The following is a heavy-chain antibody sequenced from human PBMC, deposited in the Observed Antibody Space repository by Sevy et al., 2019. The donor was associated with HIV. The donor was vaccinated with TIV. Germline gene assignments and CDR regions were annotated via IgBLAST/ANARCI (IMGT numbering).Heavy chain of an antibody. CDR1: GFTLSNYD. CDR2: IWHDGSYE. V-gene: IGHV3-33*06. CDR3: AKTFAIFGVLMSPDFDP. J-gene: IGHJ5*02. D-gene: IGHD3-3*01. Sequence: GGSLRLSCAASGFTLSNYDMHWVRQAPGKGLEWVAVIWHDGSYEYYADSVKGRFTISRDNAKSTLYLQMNRLRAEDTAVYYCAKTFAIFGVLMSPDFDPWGQGPLVTVSS.